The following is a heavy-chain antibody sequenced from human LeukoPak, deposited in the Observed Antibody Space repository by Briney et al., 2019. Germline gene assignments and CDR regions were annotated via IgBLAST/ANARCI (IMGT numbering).Heavy chain of an antibody. Sequence: PGGSLRLSCAASGFTFRSYEMNWVRQAPGKGLEWVSYISGSGSTIYYVDSVNGRFTISRDNAKNSLFLQMNSLSAEDTAVYYCARWAGGGFDYWGQGTLVTVSS. J-gene: IGHJ4*02. CDR3: ARWAGGGFDY. CDR2: ISGSGSTI. V-gene: IGHV3-48*03. D-gene: IGHD4-23*01. CDR1: GFTFRSYE.